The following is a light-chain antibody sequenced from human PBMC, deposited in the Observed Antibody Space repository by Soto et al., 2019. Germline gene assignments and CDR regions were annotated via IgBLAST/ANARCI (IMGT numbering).Light chain of an antibody. CDR1: SSDVGSYNL. J-gene: IGLJ2*01. V-gene: IGLV2-23*01. CDR2: EGS. Sequence: QSVLTQPASVSGSPRQSITISCTGTSSDVGSYNLVSWYQQHPGKAPKLMIYEGSKRPSGVSNRFSGSKSGNTASLTISGLQAEDEADYYCCSYAGSTYVVFGGGTKLTVL. CDR3: CSYAGSTYVV.